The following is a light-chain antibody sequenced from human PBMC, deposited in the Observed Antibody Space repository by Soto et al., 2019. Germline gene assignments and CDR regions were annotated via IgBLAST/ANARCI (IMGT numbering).Light chain of an antibody. CDR2: EVT. CDR3: NSYPTLSNWV. J-gene: IGLJ1*01. V-gene: IGLV2-14*01. Sequence: QSVLTQPASVSGSPGQSITISCTGTSTDIGAYNYVSWYQQHPGKAPKLLIYEVTNRPSGVSNRFSGSKSGNTASLTISGLQAEVEANYYSNSYPTLSNWVFGTGTKVTVL. CDR1: STDIGAYNY.